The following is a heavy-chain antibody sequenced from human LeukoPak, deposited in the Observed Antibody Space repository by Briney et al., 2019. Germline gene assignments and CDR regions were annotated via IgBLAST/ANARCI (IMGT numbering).Heavy chain of an antibody. CDR2: ISYDGSNK. V-gene: IGHV3-30*04. D-gene: IGHD6-19*01. CDR3: ARGVMIAVAGLGY. Sequence: PGRSLRLSCAASGFTFSSYAMHWVRQAPGKGLEWVAVISYDGSNKYYAGSVKGRFTISRDNSKNTLYLQMNSLRAEDTAVYYCARGVMIAVAGLGYWGQGTLVTVSS. J-gene: IGHJ4*02. CDR1: GFTFSSYA.